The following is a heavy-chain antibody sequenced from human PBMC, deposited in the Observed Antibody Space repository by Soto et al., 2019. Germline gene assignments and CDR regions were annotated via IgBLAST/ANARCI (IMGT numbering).Heavy chain of an antibody. CDR1: GFPFSIYA. V-gene: IGHV3-23*01. CDR2: ISVSGGST. CDR3: AKPIGVTAMVQLAYEYGMDV. D-gene: IGHD5-18*01. Sequence: GGSLRLSCAGSGFPFSIYAMSWVRQSPGKGLEWVSAISVSGGSTYYADSVKGRFTISRDNSKNTLYLQMNSLRAEETDVYYCAKPIGVTAMVQLAYEYGMDVWGQGTTVTVSS. J-gene: IGHJ6*02.